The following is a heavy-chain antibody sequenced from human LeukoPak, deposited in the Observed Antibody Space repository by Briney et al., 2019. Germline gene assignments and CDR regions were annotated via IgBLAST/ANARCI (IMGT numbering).Heavy chain of an antibody. CDR2: ISSSGDLT. D-gene: IGHD3-3*01. Sequence: GGSLRLSCAASTFTFNSYAVSWVRQAPGKGLEWISAISSSGDLTFYADSVKGRFTISRDNSENMLYLQMDSLRAEDTAVYYCHYDFWSGYYVYDYWGQGTLVTVSS. CDR1: TFTFNSYA. V-gene: IGHV3-23*01. CDR3: HYDFWSGYYVYDY. J-gene: IGHJ4*02.